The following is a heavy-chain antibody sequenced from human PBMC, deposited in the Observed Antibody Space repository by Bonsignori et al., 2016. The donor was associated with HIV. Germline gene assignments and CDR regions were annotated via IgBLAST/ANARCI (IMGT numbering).Heavy chain of an antibody. CDR1: GYTFTSYD. Sequence: ASVKVSCKASGYTFTSYDINWVRQATGQGLEWMGWMNPNSGNTGYAQKFQGRVTMTRNTSISTAYMELSSLRSEDTAVYHCVGGNWNYGAFDIWGQGTMVTVSS. V-gene: IGHV1-8*01. CDR3: VGGNWNYGAFDI. D-gene: IGHD1-7*01. CDR2: MNPNSGNT. J-gene: IGHJ3*02.